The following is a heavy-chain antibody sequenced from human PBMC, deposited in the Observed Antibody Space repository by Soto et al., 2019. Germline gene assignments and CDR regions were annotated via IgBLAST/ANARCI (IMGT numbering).Heavy chain of an antibody. D-gene: IGHD6-19*01. CDR2: ISGSGSST. V-gene: IGHV3-23*01. Sequence: EVQLLESGGGLVQPGGSLRLSCAASGFTFSNYAMSWVRQAPGKGLEWVSDISGSGSSTYYANSVKGRFTISRDNSKNTLYLEMNSLRVEDTAVYYCAKVKTPSQWLGPEYFQHWGQGTLVTVSS. CDR3: AKVKTPSQWLGPEYFQH. CDR1: GFTFSNYA. J-gene: IGHJ1*01.